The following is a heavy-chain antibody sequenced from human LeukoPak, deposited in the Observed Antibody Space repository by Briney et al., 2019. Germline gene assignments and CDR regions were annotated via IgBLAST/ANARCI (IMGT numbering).Heavy chain of an antibody. CDR3: ARVSWGSDTFDI. CDR2: IYHGGST. D-gene: IGHD3-16*01. CDR1: GGSISSDGYS. J-gene: IGHJ3*02. V-gene: IGHV4-30-2*01. Sequence: SQTLSLTCDVSGGSISSDGYSWSWIRQPPGKGLEWISYIYHGGSTDYNPSLRSRVTISIDRSKNQFSLNLSSVTAADTAVYYCARVSWGSDTFDIWGQGTLVTVSS.